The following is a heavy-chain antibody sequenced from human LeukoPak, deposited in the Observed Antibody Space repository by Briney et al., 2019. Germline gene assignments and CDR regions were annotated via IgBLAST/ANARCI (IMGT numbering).Heavy chain of an antibody. V-gene: IGHV3-30*18. Sequence: GGSQRLSCAASGFTFSSYGMHWVRQAPGKGLEWVAVISYDGSNKYYADSVKGRFTISRDNSKNTLYLQMNSLRAEDTAVYYCAKDREGDGYILDAFDIWGQGTMVTVSS. D-gene: IGHD5-24*01. J-gene: IGHJ3*02. CDR3: AKDREGDGYILDAFDI. CDR1: GFTFSSYG. CDR2: ISYDGSNK.